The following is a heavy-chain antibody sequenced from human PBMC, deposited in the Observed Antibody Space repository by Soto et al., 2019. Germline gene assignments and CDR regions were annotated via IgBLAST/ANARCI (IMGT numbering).Heavy chain of an antibody. Sequence: GGSLRLSCAASGFTFSSYAMHWVRQAPGKGLEWVAVISYDGSNKYYADSVKGRFTISRDNSKNTLYLQMNSLRAEDTAVYYCARALYSNHYYYYGMDVWGQGTTVTVSS. J-gene: IGHJ6*02. CDR2: ISYDGSNK. D-gene: IGHD4-4*01. CDR1: GFTFSSYA. V-gene: IGHV3-30-3*01. CDR3: ARALYSNHYYYYGMDV.